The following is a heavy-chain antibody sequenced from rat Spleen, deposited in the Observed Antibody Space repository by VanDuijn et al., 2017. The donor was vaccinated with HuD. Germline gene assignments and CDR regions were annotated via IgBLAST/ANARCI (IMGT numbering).Heavy chain of an antibody. D-gene: IGHD5-1*01. CDR3: ASRTANWFAY. V-gene: IGHV5-31*01. CDR2: ITSAGGTT. J-gene: IGHJ3*01. CDR1: GLTFNNYW. Sequence: EVQLVESGGGLVQPGRSLTLSCVASGLTFNNYWMTWIRQAPGKGLEWVASITSAGGTTYYVDSVKGRFTISRDNAKSTLYLQMGSLRSEDTATYYCASRTANWFAYWGQGTLVTVSS.